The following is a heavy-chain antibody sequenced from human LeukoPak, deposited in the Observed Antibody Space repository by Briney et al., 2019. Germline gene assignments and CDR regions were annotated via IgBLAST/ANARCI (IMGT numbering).Heavy chain of an antibody. CDR1: GGSISSYY. CDR3: ARGSKFLYYGSGSYFAY. J-gene: IGHJ4*02. Sequence: SETLSLTCTVSGGSISSYYWSWIRRPPGKGLEWIGYIYYSGSTNYNPSLKSRVTISVDTSKNQFSLKLSSVTAADTAVYYCARGSKFLYYGSGSYFAYWGQGTLVTVSS. D-gene: IGHD3-10*01. V-gene: IGHV4-59*01. CDR2: IYYSGST.